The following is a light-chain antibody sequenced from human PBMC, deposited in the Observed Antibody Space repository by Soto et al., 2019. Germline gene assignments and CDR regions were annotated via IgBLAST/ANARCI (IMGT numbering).Light chain of an antibody. J-gene: IGKJ2*01. Sequence: DIVMTQSPATLSLSPGERATLSCRASQSISSNLAWYQHKPGQAPRLLIYAASTRASGIPARFSGGGSGTEFSLTITSLQSEDFAIYYCQQYKNWPPTYTFGQGTRLEI. V-gene: IGKV3-15*01. CDR1: QSISSN. CDR2: AAS. CDR3: QQYKNWPPTYT.